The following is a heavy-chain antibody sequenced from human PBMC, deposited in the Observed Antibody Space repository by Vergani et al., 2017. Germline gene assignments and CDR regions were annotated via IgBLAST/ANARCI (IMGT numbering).Heavy chain of an antibody. CDR3: ARGYKNRPWAFDI. CDR1: GFTFSSYS. Sequence: EVQLVESGGGLVKPGGSLRLSCAASGFTFSSYSMNWVRQAPGKGLEWVSSISSSSSYIYYADSVKGRFTISRDNAKNSLYLQMNSLRAEDTAVYYCARGYKNRPWAFDIWGQGTMVTVFS. CDR2: ISSSSSYI. D-gene: IGHD5-18*01. V-gene: IGHV3-21*01. J-gene: IGHJ3*02.